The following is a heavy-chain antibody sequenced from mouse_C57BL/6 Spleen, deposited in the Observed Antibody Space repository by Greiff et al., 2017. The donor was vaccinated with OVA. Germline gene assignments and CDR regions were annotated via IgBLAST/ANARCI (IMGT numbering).Heavy chain of an antibody. V-gene: IGHV1-74*01. D-gene: IGHD1-1*01. CDR2: IHPSDSDT. CDR1: GYTFTSYW. CDR3: AILYYYGSGFAY. J-gene: IGHJ3*01. Sequence: QVQLQQPGAELVKPGASVKVSCKASGYTFTSYWMHWVKQRPGQGLEWIGRIHPSDSDTNYNQKFKGKATLTVDKSSSTAYMQLSSLTSEDSAVYYCAILYYYGSGFAYWGQGTLVTVSA.